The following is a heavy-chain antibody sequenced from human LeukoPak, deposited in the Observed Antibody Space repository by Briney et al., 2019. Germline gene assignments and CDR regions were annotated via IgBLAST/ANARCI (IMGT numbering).Heavy chain of an antibody. CDR2: IIPIFGTA. Sequence: SVKVSCKASGGTFRSYAISWVRQAPGQGLEWMGRIIPIFGTANYAQKFQGRVTITTDESTSTAYMELSSLRSEDTAVYYCARNYDILTGYHRGYYMDVWGKGTTVTVSS. D-gene: IGHD3-9*01. CDR1: GGTFRSYA. J-gene: IGHJ6*03. V-gene: IGHV1-69*05. CDR3: ARNYDILTGYHRGYYMDV.